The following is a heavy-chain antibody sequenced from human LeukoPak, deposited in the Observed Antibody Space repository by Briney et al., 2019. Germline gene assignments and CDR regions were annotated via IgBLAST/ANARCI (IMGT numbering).Heavy chain of an antibody. D-gene: IGHD3-3*01. Sequence: SETLSLTCTVSGGPISSSSYYWGWIRQPPGKGLEWIGSIYYSGSTYYNPSLKSRVTISVDTSKNQFSLKLSSVTAADTAVYYCARAPTYYDFWSGYYRTLYYFDYWGQGTLVTVSS. CDR1: GGPISSSSYY. J-gene: IGHJ4*02. V-gene: IGHV4-39*07. CDR2: IYYSGST. CDR3: ARAPTYYDFWSGYYRTLYYFDY.